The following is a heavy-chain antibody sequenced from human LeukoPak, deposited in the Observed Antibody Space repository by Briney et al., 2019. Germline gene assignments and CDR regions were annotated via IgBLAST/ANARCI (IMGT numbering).Heavy chain of an antibody. V-gene: IGHV4-34*01. J-gene: IGHJ6*03. CDR3: ASVNRYCSSTSCLYRGKYYYYYMDV. Sequence: SETLSLTCAVYGGSFSGYYWSWIRQPPGKGLEWIGEINHSGSTNYNPSLKSRVTISVDTSKNQFSLKLSSVNAADTAVYYCASVNRYCSSTSCLYRGKYYYYYMDVWGKGTTVTVSS. CDR2: INHSGST. D-gene: IGHD2-2*01. CDR1: GGSFSGYY.